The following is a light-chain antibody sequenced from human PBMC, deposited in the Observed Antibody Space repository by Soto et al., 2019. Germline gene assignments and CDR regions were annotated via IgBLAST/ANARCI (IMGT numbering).Light chain of an antibody. V-gene: IGKV3-11*01. J-gene: IGKJ2*01. CDR1: QSVSSY. Sequence: EIVLTQSPATLSLSPGERATLSCRASQSVSSYLAWYQQKPGQAPRLLIYDASNRATGIPARFSGSGSGTDFTLTISSLEPEDSAVYYCQQRSTWPRTFGQGTKLEIK. CDR3: QQRSTWPRT. CDR2: DAS.